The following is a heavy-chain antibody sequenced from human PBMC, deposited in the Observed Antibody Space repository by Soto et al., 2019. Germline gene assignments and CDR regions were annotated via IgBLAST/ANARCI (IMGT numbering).Heavy chain of an antibody. J-gene: IGHJ4*02. CDR2: ISGSGGST. CDR3: AKPLWSGYYVLDY. V-gene: IGHV3-23*01. D-gene: IGHD3-3*01. Sequence: GGSLRLSCAASGFTFSSYAMNWVRQAPGKGLEWVSGISGSGGSTHYADSVKGRFTISRDNSKNTLYLQMNSLRAEDTAVYYCAKPLWSGYYVLDYWGQGTLVTVSS. CDR1: GFTFSSYA.